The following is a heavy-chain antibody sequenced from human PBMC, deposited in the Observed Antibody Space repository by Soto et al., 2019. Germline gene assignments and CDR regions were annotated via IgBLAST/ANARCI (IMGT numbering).Heavy chain of an antibody. CDR3: VRMNAESYSSYYAMDV. CDR1: GLSLTTGRMG. V-gene: IGHV2-26*01. CDR2: IFSDAER. J-gene: IGHJ6*02. Sequence: QVTLRESGPVLVKPTETLTLTCNVSGLSLTTGRMGVSWIRQPPGKALEWLAHIFSDAERSYSRSLQGRLTVSKVGSGSHVVLTMTNMDPVDTGTYFCVRMNAESYSSYYAMDVWGQGTTVTVSS. D-gene: IGHD3-10*01.